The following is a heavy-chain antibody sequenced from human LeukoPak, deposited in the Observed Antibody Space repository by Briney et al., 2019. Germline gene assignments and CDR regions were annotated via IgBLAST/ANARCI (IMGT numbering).Heavy chain of an antibody. CDR3: ARDSRGYYNWFDP. D-gene: IGHD3-22*01. CDR1: VLTFNTYW. V-gene: IGHV3-74*01. CDR2: INGEGTST. J-gene: IGHJ5*02. Sequence: AGGSLRLSCAASVLTFNTYWMHWVRQAPGKGLVWVSRINGEGTSTTYADSVKGRFTVSRDNAKNTLYLQMNSLRAEDTAVYYCARDSRGYYNWFDPSGQGTLVTVSS.